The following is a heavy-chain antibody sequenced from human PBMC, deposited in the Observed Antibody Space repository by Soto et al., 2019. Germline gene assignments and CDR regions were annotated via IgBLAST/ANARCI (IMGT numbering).Heavy chain of an antibody. CDR1: GGLFSSYA. CDR3: AGGGSGYVWFNEF. V-gene: IGHV1-69*13. CDR2: IIPVFDTV. J-gene: IGHJ4*02. Sequence: SVKVSCKDTGGLFSSYAVSWVRQAPGQGLEWMGGIIPVFDTVYYAQKFQGRVTITADESTNTAYMELSSLRSEDTAMYYCAGGGSGYVWFNEFWGQGTLVTVSS. D-gene: IGHD3-22*01.